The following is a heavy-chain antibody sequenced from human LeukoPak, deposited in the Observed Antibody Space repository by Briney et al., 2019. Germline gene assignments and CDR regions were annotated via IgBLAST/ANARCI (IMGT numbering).Heavy chain of an antibody. CDR1: GFTFGDYA. CDR3: SIQSRLGFFFDH. D-gene: IGHD6-25*01. V-gene: IGHV3-49*03. Sequence: GGSLRLSCTASGFTFGDYAMSWFRQAPGKGLEWVGFIRSKSYGGTTEYAASVKGRFTISRDDAKSIAYLQMSTLKTEDTALYYCSIQSRLGFFFDHWGQGTLVTVSP. J-gene: IGHJ4*02. CDR2: IRSKSYGGTT.